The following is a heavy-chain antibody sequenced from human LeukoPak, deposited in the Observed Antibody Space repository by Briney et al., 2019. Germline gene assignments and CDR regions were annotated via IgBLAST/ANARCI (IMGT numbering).Heavy chain of an antibody. J-gene: IGHJ4*02. Sequence: ASVKVSCKASGYTFTSYSINWVRQDPGQGLEWMGWISAYNGNTKYAQKLQGRVTMTTDTSTSTAYKELRSLRSDDTAVYYCARGLGGSGSYFLTFDYWGQGTLVTVSS. CDR1: GYTFTSYS. CDR2: ISAYNGNT. CDR3: ARGLGGSGSYFLTFDY. V-gene: IGHV1-18*01. D-gene: IGHD1-26*01.